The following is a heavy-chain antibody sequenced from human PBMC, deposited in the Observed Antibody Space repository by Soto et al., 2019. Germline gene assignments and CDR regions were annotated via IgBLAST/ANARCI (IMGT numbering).Heavy chain of an antibody. D-gene: IGHD6-13*01. V-gene: IGHV3-21*01. CDR1: GFTFRSFT. CDR2: ISSNSAYI. J-gene: IGHJ5*02. CDR3: TRDASRDSSARGWFDP. Sequence: GGSLRLSCAASGFTFRSFTMNWVRQAPGEWLEWVSTISSNSAYIYYTDALRGRFTISRDNAKNSLHLQMNSLRAEDTAVYYCTRDASRDSSARGWFDPWGPGXLVTVSS.